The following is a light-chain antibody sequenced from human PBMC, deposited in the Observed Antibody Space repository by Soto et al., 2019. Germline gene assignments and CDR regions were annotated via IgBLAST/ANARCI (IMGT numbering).Light chain of an antibody. CDR3: QQYGSPIT. V-gene: IGKV3-20*01. CDR1: QSVSYY. Sequence: EIALTQSPGTMSLSPGERATLSCRASQSVSYYLAWYQQKPGQAPRLLIYDASSRATGVPDRFSGSGSGTDFTLTISRMEPEDFAVYYCQQYGSPITFGQGTRLEIK. J-gene: IGKJ5*01. CDR2: DAS.